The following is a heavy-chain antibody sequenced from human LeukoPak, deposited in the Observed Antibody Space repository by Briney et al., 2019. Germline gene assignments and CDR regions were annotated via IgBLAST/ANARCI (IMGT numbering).Heavy chain of an antibody. J-gene: IGHJ5*02. D-gene: IGHD3-22*01. CDR1: GYTFTSYG. Sequence: ASVKVSCKASGYTFTSYGISWVRQAPGQGLEWMGWISAYNGNTNYAQKPQGRVTMTTDTSTSTAYMELRSLRSDDTAVYYCARAVLYYYDSSGSPTTGPWFDPWGQGTLVTVSS. CDR3: ARAVLYYYDSSGSPTTGPWFDP. CDR2: ISAYNGNT. V-gene: IGHV1-18*01.